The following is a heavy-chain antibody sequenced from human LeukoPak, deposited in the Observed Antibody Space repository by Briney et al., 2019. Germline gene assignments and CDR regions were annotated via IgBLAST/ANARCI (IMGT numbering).Heavy chain of an antibody. CDR3: AKAGTDYYYGMDV. V-gene: IGHV4-4*02. CDR1: GGSISSGNW. D-gene: IGHD6-13*01. CDR2: IYHSGST. J-gene: IGHJ6*02. Sequence: SETLSLTCAVSGGSISSGNWWSWVRQPSGKGLEWIGEIYHSGSTDYNPSLKSRVTISVDKSKNQISLKLSSVTAADTAVYYCAKAGTDYYYGMDVWGQGTTVTVSS.